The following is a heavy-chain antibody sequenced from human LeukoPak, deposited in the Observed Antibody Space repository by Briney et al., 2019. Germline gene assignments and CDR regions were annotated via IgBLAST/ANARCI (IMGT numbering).Heavy chain of an antibody. CDR1: GGSISSSSYY. Sequence: SETLSLTCTVSGGSISSSSYYWGWIRQPPGKGLGWIGSIYYSGSTYYNPSLKSRVTISVDTSKNQFSLKLSSVTAADTAVYYCARHTGDGYNRPFDYWGQGTLVTVSS. D-gene: IGHD5-24*01. V-gene: IGHV4-39*01. CDR3: ARHTGDGYNRPFDY. J-gene: IGHJ4*02. CDR2: IYYSGST.